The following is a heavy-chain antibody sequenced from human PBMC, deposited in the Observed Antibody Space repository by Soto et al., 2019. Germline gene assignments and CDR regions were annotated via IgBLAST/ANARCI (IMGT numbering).Heavy chain of an antibody. CDR1: GFNFRSYA. J-gene: IGHJ5*02. CDR3: ARAGHSSSWNWPYP. CDR2: ISYDGSQE. V-gene: IGHV3-30*03. D-gene: IGHD6-13*01. Sequence: GGSLRLSCAASGFNFRSYAMHWVRQAPGKGLEWVALISYDGSQEYYGDSVKGRITISRDNSKNTVHLQMNSLRGEDTAVYYCARAGHSSSWNWPYPWGQGT.